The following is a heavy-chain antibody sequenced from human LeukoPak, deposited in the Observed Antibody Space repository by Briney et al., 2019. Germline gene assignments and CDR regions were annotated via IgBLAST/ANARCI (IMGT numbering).Heavy chain of an antibody. V-gene: IGHV1-2*02. CDR2: INPNSGGT. CDR3: ASVGENYGSGGDYFDY. J-gene: IGHJ4*02. D-gene: IGHD3-10*01. CDR1: GYTFTGYY. Sequence: GASVKVSCKASGYTFTGYYMHWVRQAPGQGLEWMGWINPNSGGTNCAQKFQGRVTMTRDTSISTAYMELSRLRSDDTAVYYCASVGENYGSGGDYFDYWGQGTLVTVSS.